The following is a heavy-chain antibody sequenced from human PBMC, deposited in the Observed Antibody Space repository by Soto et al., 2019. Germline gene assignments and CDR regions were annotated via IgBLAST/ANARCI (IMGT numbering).Heavy chain of an antibody. D-gene: IGHD6-19*01. J-gene: IGHJ3*02. CDR3: ARDRLAVAGSNDAFDI. V-gene: IGHV4-34*01. Sequence: SETLSLTCAVYGGSFSGYYWSWIRQPPGKGLEWIGEINHSGSTNYNPSIKSRVTISVDTSKNQYSMKLSSVTAADTAVYYCARDRLAVAGSNDAFDIWGQGTMVTVSS. CDR1: GGSFSGYY. CDR2: INHSGST.